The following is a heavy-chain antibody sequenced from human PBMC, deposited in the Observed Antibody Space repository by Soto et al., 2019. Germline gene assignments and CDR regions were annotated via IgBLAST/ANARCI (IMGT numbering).Heavy chain of an antibody. CDR3: ARAAAGTYYYGMDV. CDR1: GFTFSSYA. Sequence: GGSLRLSCAASGFTFSSYAMSWVRQAPGKGLEWVSAISGSGGSTYYADSVKGRFTISRDNSKNTLYLQMNSLRAEDTAVYYCARAAAGTYYYGMDVWGQGTTVTVSS. V-gene: IGHV3-23*01. J-gene: IGHJ6*02. CDR2: ISGSGGST. D-gene: IGHD6-13*01.